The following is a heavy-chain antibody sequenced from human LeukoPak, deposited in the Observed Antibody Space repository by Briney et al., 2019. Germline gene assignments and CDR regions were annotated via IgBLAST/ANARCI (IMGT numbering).Heavy chain of an antibody. V-gene: IGHV7-4-1*02. CDR3: ASRYQPLLPDAFDI. J-gene: IGHJ3*02. CDR1: GYTFTSYA. D-gene: IGHD2-2*01. CDR2: INTNTGNP. Sequence: GASVKVSCKASGYTFTSYAMNWVRQAPGQGLEWMGWINTNTGNPTYAQGFTGRFVFSLDTSVSTAYLQISSLKAEDTAVYYCASRYQPLLPDAFDIWGQGTMVTVSS.